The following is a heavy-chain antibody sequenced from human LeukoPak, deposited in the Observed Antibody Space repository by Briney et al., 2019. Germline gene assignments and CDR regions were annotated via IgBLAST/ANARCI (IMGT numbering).Heavy chain of an antibody. D-gene: IGHD1-1*01. J-gene: IGHJ4*02. CDR1: GYTFTGYY. CDR3: ARGSLAGTTGTTGFDY. Sequence: ASVKVSCKASGYTFTGYYLHWVRRAPGQGLEWMGRIHPNGGGTSYAQKFQGTVTMTRDTSITTAYMELSSLISDDTAVYYCARGSLAGTTGTTGFDYWGLGTLVTVSS. V-gene: IGHV1-2*06. CDR2: IHPNGGGT.